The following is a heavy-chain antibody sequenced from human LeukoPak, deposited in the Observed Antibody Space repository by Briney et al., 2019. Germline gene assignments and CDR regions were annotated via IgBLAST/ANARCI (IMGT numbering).Heavy chain of an antibody. CDR2: IYYSGST. CDR3: ARGGGYSSGGGFDY. V-gene: IGHV4-59*01. D-gene: IGHD6-19*01. J-gene: IGHJ4*02. Sequence: SETLSLTCTVSGGSISSYYWSWIRQPPGKGLERIGYIYYSGSTNYNPSLKSRVTISVDTSNNQFSLKLSSVTAADTAVYYCARGGGYSSGGGFDYWGQGTLVTVSS. CDR1: GGSISSYY.